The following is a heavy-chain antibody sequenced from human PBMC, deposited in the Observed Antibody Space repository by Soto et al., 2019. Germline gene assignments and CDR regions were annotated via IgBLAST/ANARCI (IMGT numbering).Heavy chain of an antibody. V-gene: IGHV3-23*01. CDR3: AKDGRFLEWLLL. CDR1: GFTFSSYA. D-gene: IGHD3-3*01. J-gene: IGHJ4*02. Sequence: EVQLLESGGGLVQPGGSLRLSCAASGFTFSSYAMSWVRQAPGKGLEWVSAISGSGGSTYYADSVKGRFTISRDNAKNTLYLQMNSLRAEDTAVYYCAKDGRFLEWLLLWGQGTLVTVSS. CDR2: ISGSGGST.